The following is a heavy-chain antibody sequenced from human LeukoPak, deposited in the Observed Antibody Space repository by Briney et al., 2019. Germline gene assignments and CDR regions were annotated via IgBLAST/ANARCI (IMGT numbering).Heavy chain of an antibody. V-gene: IGHV3-43*02. CDR1: GFXFDDYA. J-gene: IGHJ3*02. CDR3: ASQGYSYGNDAFDI. CDR2: ISGDGGST. Sequence: GGSLRLSCAASGFXFDDYAIHWVRQAPGKGLEWVSLISGDGGSTYYADSVKGRFTISRDNSKNSLYLQMNSLRTEDTALYYCASQGYSYGNDAFDIWGQGTMVTVSS. D-gene: IGHD5-18*01.